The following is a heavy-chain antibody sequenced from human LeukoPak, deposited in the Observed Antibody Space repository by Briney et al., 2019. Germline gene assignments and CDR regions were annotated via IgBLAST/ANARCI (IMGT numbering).Heavy chain of an antibody. V-gene: IGHV5-51*01. D-gene: IGHD2-8*01. Sequence: GESLKISCKGSGYSFTSYWIGWVRQMPGKGLEWMGIIYPGDSDTRYSPSFQGQVTFSADKSISTAYLQWSSLKASDTAMYYCARWYGTNTRGYYFDSWGQGTLVTVSS. J-gene: IGHJ4*02. CDR1: GYSFTSYW. CDR2: IYPGDSDT. CDR3: ARWYGTNTRGYYFDS.